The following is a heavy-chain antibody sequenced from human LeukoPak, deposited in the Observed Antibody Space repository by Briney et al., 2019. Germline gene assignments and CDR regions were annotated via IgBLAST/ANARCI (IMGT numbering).Heavy chain of an antibody. V-gene: IGHV3-21*01. CDR3: AGVWCRSGNRYPGAFDI. Sequence: PGGSLRLSCAASGFTFTNAWMSWVRQAPGKGLEWVSSISSSSSYIYYADSVKGRFTISRDNAKNSLYLQMHSLMAEDPALYYCAGVWCRSGNRYPGAFDIWGQGTMVTVSS. D-gene: IGHD2-15*01. CDR1: GFTFTNAW. J-gene: IGHJ3*02. CDR2: ISSSSSYI.